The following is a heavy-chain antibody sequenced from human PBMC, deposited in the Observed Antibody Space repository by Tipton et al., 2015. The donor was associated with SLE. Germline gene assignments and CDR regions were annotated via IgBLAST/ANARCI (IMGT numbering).Heavy chain of an antibody. D-gene: IGHD3-3*01. V-gene: IGHV3-30*03. J-gene: IGHJ6*03. CDR1: GFTFSSYS. CDR2: ISYHGSDD. Sequence: SLRLSCAASGFTFSSYSMNWVRQAPGKGLEWVALISYHGSDDFYADSLKGRFTISRDNSKNTVYLQMNSLRAEGTAVYYCARGSRVTISGVVNYFYYMDGWGRGTTVTVSS. CDR3: ARGSRVTISGVVNYFYYMDG.